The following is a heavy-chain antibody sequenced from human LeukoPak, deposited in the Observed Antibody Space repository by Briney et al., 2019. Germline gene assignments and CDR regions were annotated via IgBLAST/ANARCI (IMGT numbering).Heavy chain of an antibody. Sequence: GGSLRLSCAASGFTFSTYAMNWVRQAPGKGLEWVSAISGSGSSTYYADSVKGRFTISRDNSKNTLYLQMNSLRAEDTAVYYCAKVAYYDSSGYYYDYWGQGTLVTVSS. V-gene: IGHV3-23*01. CDR2: ISGSGSST. J-gene: IGHJ4*02. CDR3: AKVAYYDSSGYYYDY. D-gene: IGHD3-22*01. CDR1: GFTFSTYA.